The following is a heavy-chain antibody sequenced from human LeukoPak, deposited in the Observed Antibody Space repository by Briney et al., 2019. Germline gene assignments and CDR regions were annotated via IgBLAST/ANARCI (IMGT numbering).Heavy chain of an antibody. CDR3: AKGQRWELPLDF. V-gene: IGHV3-21*04. J-gene: IGHJ4*02. CDR2: ISSSSSYI. Sequence: GGSLRLSCAASGFTFSSYSMNWVRQAPGKGLEWVSSISSSSSYIYYADSVKGRFTISRDISKGTLYLQMNSLRAEDTALYYCAKGQRWELPLDFWGQGTLVTVSS. D-gene: IGHD2-15*01. CDR1: GFTFSSYS.